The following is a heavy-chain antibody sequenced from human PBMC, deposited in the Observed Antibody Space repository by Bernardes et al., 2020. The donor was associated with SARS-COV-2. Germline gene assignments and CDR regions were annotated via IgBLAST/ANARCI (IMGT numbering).Heavy chain of an antibody. CDR2: IHYSGST. Sequence: SETLSLTCTVSGGSISSGGYYWSWSRQHRGKGVGWMGYIHYSGSTYYNPSLKSRVTISVDTSKNQFSLKLSSVTAADSAVYYCARARITIFGVVRYFDYWGQGTLVTVSS. J-gene: IGHJ4*02. CDR3: ARARITIFGVVRYFDY. CDR1: GGSISSGGYY. V-gene: IGHV4-31*03. D-gene: IGHD3-3*01.